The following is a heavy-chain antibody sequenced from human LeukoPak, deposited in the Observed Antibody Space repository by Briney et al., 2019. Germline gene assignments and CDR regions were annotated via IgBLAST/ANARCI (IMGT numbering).Heavy chain of an antibody. J-gene: IGHJ4*02. CDR2: INPSGGST. V-gene: IGHV1-46*01. CDR3: ARDEGRSGVYDYVWGSYRPQYYFDY. Sequence: APVKVSCKASGYTFTSYYMHWVRQAPGQGLEWMGIINPSGGSTSYAQKFRGRVTMTRDTSTSTVYMELSSLRSEDTAVYYCARDEGRSGVYDYVWGSYRPQYYFDYWGQGTLVTVSS. D-gene: IGHD3-16*02. CDR1: GYTFTSYY.